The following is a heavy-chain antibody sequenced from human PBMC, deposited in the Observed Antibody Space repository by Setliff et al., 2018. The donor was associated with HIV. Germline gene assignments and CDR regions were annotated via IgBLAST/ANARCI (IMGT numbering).Heavy chain of an antibody. J-gene: IGHJ4*02. CDR3: AGGRYFRDIRDSRFDF. V-gene: IGHV4-31*03. CDR1: GVSITTDGYY. Sequence: SETLSLTCSVSGVSITTDGYYWSWIRHYPGKGLEWIGYMYHSGSTYYNASLASRLIMSLDPSKNQFSLKLNSMTDADTAMYYCAGGRYFRDIRDSRFDFWGQGMLVTVPQ. CDR2: MYHSGST. D-gene: IGHD3-9*01.